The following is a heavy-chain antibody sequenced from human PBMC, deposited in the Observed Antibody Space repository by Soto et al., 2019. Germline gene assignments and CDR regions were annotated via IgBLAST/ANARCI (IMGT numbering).Heavy chain of an antibody. D-gene: IGHD3-22*01. CDR2: IYYSGST. J-gene: IGHJ3*02. V-gene: IGHV4-30-4*01. CDR1: GGSISSGDYY. Sequence: QVQLQESGPGLVKPSQTLSLTCTVSGGSISSGDYYWSWIRQPPGKGLEWIGYIYYSGSTYNNPSLKSRVTISVDTSKNQFSLKLSSVTAADTAVYYCARREDQYYYDSTGDAFDIWGQGTMVTVSS. CDR3: ARREDQYYYDSTGDAFDI.